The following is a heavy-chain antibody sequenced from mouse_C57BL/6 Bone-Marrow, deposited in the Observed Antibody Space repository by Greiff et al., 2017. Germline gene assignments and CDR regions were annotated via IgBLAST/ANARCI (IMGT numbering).Heavy chain of an antibody. V-gene: IGHV1-64*01. J-gene: IGHJ2*01. CDR3: ARWGSLFGY. CDR1: GYTFTSYW. CDR2: IHPNSGST. Sequence: QVQLQQPGAELVKPGASVKLSCKASGYTFTSYWMHWVKQRPGQGLEWIGMIHPNSGSTNYNEKFKSKGTLTVDKSSSTAYMQLSSLTSEDSAVYYCARWGSLFGYWGQGTTLTVSS.